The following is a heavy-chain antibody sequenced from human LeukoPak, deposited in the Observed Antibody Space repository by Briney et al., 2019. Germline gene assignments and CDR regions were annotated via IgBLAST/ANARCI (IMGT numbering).Heavy chain of an antibody. J-gene: IGHJ5*02. CDR1: GSSFTSSW. CDR3: ARPYYYDSSGYYYSWFDP. CDR2: IYPSDTDT. D-gene: IGHD3-22*01. Sequence: GKSLNISCKRSGSSFTSSWIGWLRQMPGKGLHSMGLIYPSDTDTSYTPTFQRQVSIPADNSISTAYLQWSSLKASDTSMYYCARPYYYDSSGYYYSWFDPWGQGTLVTVSS. V-gene: IGHV5-51*01.